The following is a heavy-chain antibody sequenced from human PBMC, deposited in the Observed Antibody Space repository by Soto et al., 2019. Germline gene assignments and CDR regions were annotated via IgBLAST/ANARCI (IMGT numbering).Heavy chain of an antibody. CDR1: GFTFSSYA. CDR3: AKDRAAAGLSCFDS. D-gene: IGHD6-13*01. CDR2: ISGSGGST. V-gene: IGHV3-23*01. Sequence: LRLSCAASGFTFSSYAMSWVRQAPGKGLEWVSGISGSGGSTYYADSVKGRFTISRDNSKNTLYLQMNSLRAEDTAVYYCAKDRAAAGLSCFDSWGQGTLVTVSS. J-gene: IGHJ4*02.